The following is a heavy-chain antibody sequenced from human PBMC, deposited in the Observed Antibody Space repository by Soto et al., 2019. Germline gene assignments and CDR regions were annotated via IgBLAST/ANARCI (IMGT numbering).Heavy chain of an antibody. J-gene: IGHJ4*02. CDR1: GYSFMKYG. V-gene: IGHV1-18*01. Sequence: GASVKVSCKGFGYSFMKYGINWVRQAPGQGLEWVGWISPYSGYTHSAQKFHGRLTLTTDTAASTAYMELRILRSADTALYYCAREAHVIIPAAQPSRFDSWGQGTLVTVSS. CDR2: ISPYSGYT. CDR3: AREAHVIIPAAQPSRFDS. D-gene: IGHD2-15*01.